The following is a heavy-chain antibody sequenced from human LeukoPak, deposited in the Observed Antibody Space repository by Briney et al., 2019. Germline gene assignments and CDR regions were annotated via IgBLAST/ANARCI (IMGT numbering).Heavy chain of an antibody. J-gene: IGHJ4*02. CDR2: IYYSGST. D-gene: IGHD2-15*01. CDR3: TRDVPRSAGYPDN. CDR1: GGSISSGDHF. V-gene: IGHV4-31*03. Sequence: SETLSLTCTVSGGSISSGDHFWSWIRQHPGKGLEWIGYIYYSGSTYYNPSLKSRVTISVDTSKNQFSLKLTSVTAADTAVYYCTRDVPRSAGYPDNWGQGTLVTVSS.